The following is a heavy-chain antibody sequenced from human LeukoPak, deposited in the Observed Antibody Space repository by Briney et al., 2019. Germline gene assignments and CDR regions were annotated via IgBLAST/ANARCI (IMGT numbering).Heavy chain of an antibody. CDR1: GFTFSSYE. CDR3: ARRAQGDY. Sequence: GGSLRLSCAASGFTFSSYEMNWVRQAPGKGLEWVSSISSSSNFIYYADSVKGRFTISRDNAKNSLYLQMNSLRAEDTAVYYCARRAQGDYWGQGTLVTVSS. V-gene: IGHV3-21*01. CDR2: ISSSSNFI. J-gene: IGHJ4*02.